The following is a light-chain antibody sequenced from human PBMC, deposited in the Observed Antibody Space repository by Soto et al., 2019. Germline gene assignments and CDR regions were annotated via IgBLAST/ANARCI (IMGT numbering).Light chain of an antibody. CDR2: EVS. V-gene: IGLV2-14*01. J-gene: IGLJ2*01. Sequence: QSALTQPASVSRSPGQSITISCTGTSSDVGGYNYVSWYQQHPGKAPKLMIYEVSNRPSGVSNRFSGSKSGNTASLTISGLRAEDEAHYYCSSYTSSSTLVVFGGGTKVTVL. CDR1: SSDVGGYNY. CDR3: SSYTSSSTLVV.